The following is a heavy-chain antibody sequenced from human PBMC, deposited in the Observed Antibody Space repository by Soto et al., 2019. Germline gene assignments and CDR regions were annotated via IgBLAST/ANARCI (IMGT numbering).Heavy chain of an antibody. J-gene: IGHJ4*02. V-gene: IGHV1-8*01. CDR2: MNPNSGNT. CDR1: GYTFTSYD. Sequence: ASVKVSCKASGYTFTSYDINWVRQATGQGLEWMGWMNPNSGNTGYAQKFQGRVTMTRNTSISTAYMELSSLRSEDTAVYYCARSSRAGPSDSSGYHFDYWGQGTLVTVSS. CDR3: ARSSRAGPSDSSGYHFDY. D-gene: IGHD3-22*01.